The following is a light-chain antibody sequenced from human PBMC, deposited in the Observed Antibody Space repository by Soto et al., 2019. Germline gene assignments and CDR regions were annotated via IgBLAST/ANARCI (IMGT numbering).Light chain of an antibody. Sequence: IQLTQSPSSLSASVGDRVTITCRASQGISSYLGWYQQKPGKAPNLLIYDASTLHSGVPSRFSGGGSGTDFTLTISSLQPEDFAVYYCQPYNNWPLTFGGGTKVDIK. CDR1: QGISSY. J-gene: IGKJ4*01. V-gene: IGKV1-9*01. CDR2: DAS. CDR3: QPYNNWPLT.